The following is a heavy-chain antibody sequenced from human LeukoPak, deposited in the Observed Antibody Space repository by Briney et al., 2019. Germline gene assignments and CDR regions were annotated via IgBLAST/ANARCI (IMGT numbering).Heavy chain of an antibody. CDR2: IYYSGST. Sequence: SETLSLTCTVSGGSISSYYWSWIRQPPGKGLEWIGYIYYSGSTNYNPSLKSRVTISVETSKNQFSLKLSSVTAADTAVYYCARHVEGYGELAFRAPFDYWGQGTLVTVSS. D-gene: IGHD4-17*01. CDR3: ARHVEGYGELAFRAPFDY. V-gene: IGHV4-59*08. J-gene: IGHJ4*02. CDR1: GGSISSYY.